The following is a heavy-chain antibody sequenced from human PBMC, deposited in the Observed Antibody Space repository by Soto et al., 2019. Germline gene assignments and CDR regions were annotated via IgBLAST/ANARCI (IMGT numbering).Heavy chain of an antibody. CDR3: VRGPKWFGEAYGMDV. V-gene: IGHV3-30-3*01. D-gene: IGHD3-10*01. CDR1: GFTFSSYA. CDR2: ISYDGSNK. J-gene: IGHJ6*02. Sequence: QVQLVESGGGVVQPGRSLRLSCAASGFTFSSYAMHWVRQAPGKWLEWVAVISYDGSNKYYADSVKGRFTISRDNSKNTLYLQMNSLRAEDTAVYYCVRGPKWFGEAYGMDVWGQGTTVTVSS.